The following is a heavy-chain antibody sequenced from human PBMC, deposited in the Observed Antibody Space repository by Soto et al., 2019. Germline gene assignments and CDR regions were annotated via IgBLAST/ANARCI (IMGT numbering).Heavy chain of an antibody. D-gene: IGHD3-10*02. CDR2: IYYNGST. Sequence: PSETLSLTCTFSVVSISSGGYYCSWIRQHPWKGLEWIGYIYYNGSTYYNPSLKSRVTISVDTSKNQFSLKLSSVTAADTAVYYCARGNGVYVTSLSRTFVFDYWGQATLVTVSS. V-gene: IGHV4-31*03. CDR3: ARGNGVYVTSLSRTFVFDY. J-gene: IGHJ4*02. CDR1: VVSISSGGYY.